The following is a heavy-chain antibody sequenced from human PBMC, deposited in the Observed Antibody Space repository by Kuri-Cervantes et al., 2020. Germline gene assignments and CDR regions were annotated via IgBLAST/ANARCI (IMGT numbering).Heavy chain of an antibody. CDR2: INAGNGNT. CDR3: ARVPGVTTLLYYYYMDV. Sequence: ASVKVSCKASGYTFTNYAIHWVRQAPGQRLEWMGRINAGNGNTKYSQKFQGRVTITRDKSTSTAYMELSSLRSEDTAVYYCARVPGVTTLLYYYYMDVWGKGTTVTVSS. J-gene: IGHJ6*03. D-gene: IGHD4-17*01. CDR1: GYTFTNYA. V-gene: IGHV1-3*01.